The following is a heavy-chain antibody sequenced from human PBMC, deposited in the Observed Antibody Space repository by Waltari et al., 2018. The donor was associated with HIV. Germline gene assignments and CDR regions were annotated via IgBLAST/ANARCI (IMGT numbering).Heavy chain of an antibody. J-gene: IGHJ5*02. CDR3: ARGAYFSSTWYREGFNNWFDP. CDR2: MNPDSGNT. V-gene: IGHV1-8*01. CDR1: GYTFTSYD. Sequence: QVQLVQSGAEVKKPGASVQVSCKASGYTFTSYDINWVRQATGQGLEWMGWMNPDSGNTGYAQQFQGRVTMTRNTSISTSYMELSSLRPEDTAVYYCARGAYFSSTWYREGFNNWFDPWGQGTLVTVSS. D-gene: IGHD6-13*01.